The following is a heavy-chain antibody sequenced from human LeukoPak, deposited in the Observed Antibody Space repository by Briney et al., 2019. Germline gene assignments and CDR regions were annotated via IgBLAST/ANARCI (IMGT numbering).Heavy chain of an antibody. J-gene: IGHJ4*02. V-gene: IGHV3-21*01. CDR2: ISSSSSYI. CDR1: GFPFSSYS. D-gene: IGHD2-2*01. CDR3: ARDSPDRYCSSTSCYQDY. Sequence: GGSLRLSCAASGFPFSSYSMNWVRQAPGKGLEWVSSISSSSSYIYYADSVKGRFTISRDNAKNSLYLQMNSLRAEDTAVYYCARDSPDRYCSSTSCYQDYWGQGTLVTVSS.